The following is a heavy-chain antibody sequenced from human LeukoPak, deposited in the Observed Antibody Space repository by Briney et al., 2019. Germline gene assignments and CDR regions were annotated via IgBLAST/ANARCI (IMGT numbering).Heavy chain of an antibody. CDR3: ARVQKGIAAAGTGGGWFEP. Sequence: GGCLRLSCAASGFTFSDYYMSWIRQAPGKGLEWISYISSGGSTIYYADSVRGQFTISRDNAKKSLYLQMNSLRAEDTAVYYCARVQKGIAAAGTGGGWFEPWGQGTLVTVS. CDR2: ISSGGSTI. D-gene: IGHD6-13*01. CDR1: GFTFSDYY. V-gene: IGHV3-11*01. J-gene: IGHJ5*02.